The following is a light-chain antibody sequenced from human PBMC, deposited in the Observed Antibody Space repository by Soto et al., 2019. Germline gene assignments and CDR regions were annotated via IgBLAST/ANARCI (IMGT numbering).Light chain of an antibody. CDR1: QSVSSL. CDR2: VAS. V-gene: IGKV3-11*01. J-gene: IGKJ2*01. CDR3: LQRSNCPFT. Sequence: EIVLTQSPATLSLSPGERATLSCRASQSVSSLLAWYQQKPGQAPRLVIYVASNMATGTPARFSGSGSGTDFTLTISSLEPEDFAVYYCLQRSNCPFTFGQGTKLESK.